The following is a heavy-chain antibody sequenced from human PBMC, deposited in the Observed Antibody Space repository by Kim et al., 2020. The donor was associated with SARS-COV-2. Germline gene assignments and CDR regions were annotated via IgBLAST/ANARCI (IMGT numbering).Heavy chain of an antibody. Sequence: SETLSLTCTVSGYSISSGYYWGWIRQPPGKGLEWIGSIYHSGSTYYNPSLKSRVTISVDTSKNQFSLKLSSVTAADTAVYYCARLSGLMATITGVCDYWG. V-gene: IGHV4-38-2*02. CDR1: GYSISSGYY. CDR3: ARLSGLMATITGVCDY. D-gene: IGHD5-12*01. J-gene: IGHJ4*01. CDR2: IYHSGST.